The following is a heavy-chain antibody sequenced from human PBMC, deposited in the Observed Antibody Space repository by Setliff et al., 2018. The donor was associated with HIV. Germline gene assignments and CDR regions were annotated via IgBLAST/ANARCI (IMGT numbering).Heavy chain of an antibody. Sequence: SETLTLTCTVSGGSISSGSDYWSWIRQPAGKGLEWIGQIHVSGTTNYNPSLKSRVTISIDTSKHQFSLQLTSVTAADTAVYFCARDVMEWFGNYFDNWGQGALVTVSS. J-gene: IGHJ4*02. V-gene: IGHV4-61*09. CDR2: IHVSGTT. D-gene: IGHD3-3*01. CDR1: GGSISSGSDY. CDR3: ARDVMEWFGNYFDN.